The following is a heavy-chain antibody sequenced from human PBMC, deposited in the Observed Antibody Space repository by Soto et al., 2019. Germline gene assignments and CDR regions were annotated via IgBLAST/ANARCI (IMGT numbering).Heavy chain of an antibody. CDR2: ISGNSGSI. Sequence: EVQLVESGGGLVQPGRSLRLSCAASGFTFDDYAMNWVRQAPGKGLEWVSGISGNSGSIGYADSVKGRFTISRDNAKNALYMQMNSLKADDTAFEDCAKSLSSQAATRKSSFDIWGQGTMVTVSS. V-gene: IGHV3-9*01. CDR3: AKSLSSQAATRKSSFDI. CDR1: GFTFDDYA. D-gene: IGHD6-25*01. J-gene: IGHJ3*02.